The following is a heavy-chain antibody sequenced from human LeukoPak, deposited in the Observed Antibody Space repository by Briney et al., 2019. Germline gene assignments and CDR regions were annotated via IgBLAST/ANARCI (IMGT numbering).Heavy chain of an antibody. D-gene: IGHD1-1*01. V-gene: IGHV3-23*01. J-gene: IGHJ4*02. CDR3: AKEVGMNGKPTLDF. CDR1: GFTFSSYA. CDR2: IPGSGGGT. Sequence: GGSLRLSCAASGFTFSSYAMSWVRQAPGWGLEWVSGIPGSGGGTYYADSVKGRFTISRDNSKNTLFLQMNSLRAEDTAVYYCAKEVGMNGKPTLDFWGQGTLVTVSS.